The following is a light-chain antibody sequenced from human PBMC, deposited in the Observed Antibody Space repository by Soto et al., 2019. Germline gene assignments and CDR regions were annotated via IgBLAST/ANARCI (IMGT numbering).Light chain of an antibody. CDR1: QTITRY. CDR2: GAS. Sequence: DIQVTQSPSSLSASVGDRVTITCRASQTITRYLNWYQQKPGKAPNLLIYGASSLQSGVPSRFTGSGSGTDFTLNISSLQPDDFATYYCQQTYNPPWTFGLGTKVEIK. V-gene: IGKV1-39*01. CDR3: QQTYNPPWT. J-gene: IGKJ1*01.